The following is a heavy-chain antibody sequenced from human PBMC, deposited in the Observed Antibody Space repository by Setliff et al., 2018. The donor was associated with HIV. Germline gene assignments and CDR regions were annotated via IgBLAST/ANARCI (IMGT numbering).Heavy chain of an antibody. CDR3: TTGGYDGIVDY. J-gene: IGHJ4*02. D-gene: IGHD5-12*01. V-gene: IGHV3-15*01. Sequence: GGSLRLSCVASGFTFRSAWMSWVRQAPGEGLEWVGLIKNKTDGGTTDYAAPLKGRFTISRDDSKNTLYLQMNSLKTEDTAVYYCTTGGYDGIVDYWGQGTLVTVSS. CDR2: IKNKTDGGTT. CDR1: GFTFRSAW.